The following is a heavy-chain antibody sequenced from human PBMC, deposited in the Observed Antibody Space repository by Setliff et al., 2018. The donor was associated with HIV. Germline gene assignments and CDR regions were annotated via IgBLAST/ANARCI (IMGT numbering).Heavy chain of an antibody. CDR2: INSGGGGT. D-gene: IGHD2-2*01. CDR1: GYTFDAKY. Sequence: ASVKVSCKTSGYTFDAKYIHWARQAPGQGLEWMGVINSGGGGTSYAQKFQGRVTMTRDTSTSTVYMELSSLTSDDTAVYYCARPLPIGGYCSSTSCQGAFDFWGQGTMVTVSS. V-gene: IGHV1-46*02. CDR3: ARPLPIGGYCSSTSCQGAFDF. J-gene: IGHJ3*01.